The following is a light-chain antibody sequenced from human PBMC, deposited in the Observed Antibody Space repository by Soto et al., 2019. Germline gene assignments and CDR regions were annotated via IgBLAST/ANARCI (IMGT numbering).Light chain of an antibody. CDR2: DTS. CDR1: QEINFY. J-gene: IGKJ4*01. V-gene: IGKV1-33*01. Sequence: DIQLTQSPSSLSASVGDTVTIICQASQEINFYLNWYQQKPGKAPKLLIHDTSKLETGVPSRFSGSGSGTDFTFTISSLQPEDIATYYCQQYDNLPLTFGGGTKVDIK. CDR3: QQYDNLPLT.